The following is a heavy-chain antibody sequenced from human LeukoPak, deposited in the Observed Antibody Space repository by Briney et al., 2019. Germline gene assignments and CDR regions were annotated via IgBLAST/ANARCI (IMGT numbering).Heavy chain of an antibody. CDR1: GDSISSSNW. V-gene: IGHV4-4*02. J-gene: IGHJ4*02. Sequence: SGTLSLTCAVSGDSISSSNWWNWVRQPPGKGLEWIGEISHSGSTSYNPSLKGRVTMSVDKSKKQFSLNLNSVTAADTAVYYYARDSANGSSWYFDQWGQGTLVTVSS. D-gene: IGHD6-13*01. CDR2: ISHSGST. CDR3: ARDSANGSSWYFDQ.